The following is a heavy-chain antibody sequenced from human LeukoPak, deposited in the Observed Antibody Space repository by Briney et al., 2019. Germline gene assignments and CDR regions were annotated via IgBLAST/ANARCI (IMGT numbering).Heavy chain of an antibody. CDR3: ARGQYCSSTSCRTQTPYYYYGMDV. Sequence: ASVKVSCKASGGTFSSYAISWVRRAPGQGLEWMGGIIPIFGTANYAQKFQGRVTITADESTSTAYMELSSLRSEDTAVYYCARGQYCSSTSCRTQTPYYYYGMDVWGQGTTVTVSS. D-gene: IGHD2-2*01. CDR1: GGTFSSYA. CDR2: IIPIFGTA. V-gene: IGHV1-69*01. J-gene: IGHJ6*02.